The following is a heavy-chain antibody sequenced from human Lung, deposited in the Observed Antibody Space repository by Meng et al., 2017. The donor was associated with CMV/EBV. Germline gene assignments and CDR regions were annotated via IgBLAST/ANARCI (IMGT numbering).Heavy chain of an antibody. CDR2: IRYDGSNK. V-gene: IGHV3-30*02. D-gene: IGHD5-18*01. J-gene: IGHJ6*02. Sequence: GESXKISXAASGFTFSSYGMHWVRQAPGKGLEWVAFIRYDGSNKYYADSVKGRFTISRDNSKNTLYLQMNSLRAEDTAVYYCAKDGRGYSYGYGMDVWGQGTXVTVSS. CDR1: GFTFSSYG. CDR3: AKDGRGYSYGYGMDV.